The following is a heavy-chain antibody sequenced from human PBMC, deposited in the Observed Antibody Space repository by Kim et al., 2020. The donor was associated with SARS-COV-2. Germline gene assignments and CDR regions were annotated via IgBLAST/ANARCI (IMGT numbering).Heavy chain of an antibody. CDR1: GYTFTSYG. D-gene: IGHD3-16*02. J-gene: IGHJ4*02. CDR2: ISAYNGNT. CDR3: ARGYMITFGGVIVRDYYFDY. V-gene: IGHV1-18*01. Sequence: ASVKVSCKASGYTFTSYGISWVRQAPGQGLEWMGWISAYNGNTNYAQKLQGRVTMTTDTSTGTVYMELRSLRSDDTAVYYCARGYMITFGGVIVRDYYFDYWGQGTLLTVSS.